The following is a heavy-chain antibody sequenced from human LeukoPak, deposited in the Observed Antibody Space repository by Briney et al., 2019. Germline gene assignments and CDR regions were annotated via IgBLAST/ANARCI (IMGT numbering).Heavy chain of an antibody. CDR1: GFTFSSYA. V-gene: IGHV3-30*04. D-gene: IGHD3-10*01. Sequence: PGRSLRLSRAASGFTFSSYAMHWVRQAPGKGLEWVAVISYDGSNKYYADSVKGRFTISRDNSKNTLYLQMNSLRAEDTAVYYCARDLYGSGSSTFDYWGQGTLVTVS. CDR3: ARDLYGSGSSTFDY. CDR2: ISYDGSNK. J-gene: IGHJ4*02.